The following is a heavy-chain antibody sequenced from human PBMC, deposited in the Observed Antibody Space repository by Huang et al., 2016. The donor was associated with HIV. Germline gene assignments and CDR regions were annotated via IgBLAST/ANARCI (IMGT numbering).Heavy chain of an antibody. J-gene: IGHJ4*02. Sequence: EVQVVESGGGLVQPGRSLRLSCVASGFNFNNYAMHWVRQPPGKGLEWVSGISWNSGDRGYWESVKGRFTISRDNAKNSLYLQMNRLRPEDTALYYCAKGLGGSYYYYLDQWGQGTLVTVSS. V-gene: IGHV3-9*01. CDR3: AKGLGGSYYYYLDQ. CDR2: ISWNSGDR. CDR1: GFNFNNYA. D-gene: IGHD3-10*01.